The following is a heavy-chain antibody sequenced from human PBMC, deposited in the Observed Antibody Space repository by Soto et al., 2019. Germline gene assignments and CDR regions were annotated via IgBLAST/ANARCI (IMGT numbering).Heavy chain of an antibody. CDR3: ARADVGATSLRIGGVY. D-gene: IGHD1-26*01. Sequence: QVQLVQSGAEVKKPGSSVKVSCKASGGTFSSYAISWVRQAPGQGLEWMGGIIPIFGTANYAQKFQGRVTITXXEXTXIAYMELSSLRSEDTAVYYCARADVGATSLRIGGVYWGQGTLVTVSS. J-gene: IGHJ4*02. CDR1: GGTFSSYA. V-gene: IGHV1-69*05. CDR2: IIPIFGTA.